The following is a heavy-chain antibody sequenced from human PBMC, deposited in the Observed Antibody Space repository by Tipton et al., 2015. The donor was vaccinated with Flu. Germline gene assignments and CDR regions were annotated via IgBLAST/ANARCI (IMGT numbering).Heavy chain of an antibody. CDR2: IYYSGST. D-gene: IGHD2-2*01. V-gene: IGHV4-59*01. Sequence: GLVKPSETLSLTCTVSGVSISRYYWSWNRQPPGKGQEWIGDIYYSGSTNYNPSLKSRVTISVDTSKNQFSLNLSSVTAADTAVYYCARGDCSSTSGLDNCGEGTLVTVFS. J-gene: IGHJ4*02. CDR3: ARGDCSSTSGLDN. CDR1: GVSISRYY.